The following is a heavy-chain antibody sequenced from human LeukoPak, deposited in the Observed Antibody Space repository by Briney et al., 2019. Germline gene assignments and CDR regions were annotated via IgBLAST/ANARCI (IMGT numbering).Heavy chain of an antibody. CDR3: ARLEQYYYDSSGYYVFDY. CDR2: MYHSGST. CDR1: GYSISSAYY. V-gene: IGHV4-38-2*02. Sequence: SETLSLTCSVSGYSISSAYYWGWIRQPPGKGLEWIGTMYHSGSTNYNPSLKSRVTISVDTSKNQFSLKLSSVTAAGTAVYYCARLEQYYYDSSGYYVFDYWGQGTLVTVSS. D-gene: IGHD3-22*01. J-gene: IGHJ4*02.